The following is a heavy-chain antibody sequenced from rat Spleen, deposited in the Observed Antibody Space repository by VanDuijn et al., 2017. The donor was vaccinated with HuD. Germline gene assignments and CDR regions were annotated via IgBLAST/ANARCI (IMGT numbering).Heavy chain of an antibody. D-gene: IGHD1-11*01. Sequence: QVQLKESGPGLVQPSQTLSLTCNVSGFSLTNNGVSWVRQPPGKDLEWIAAISSGGNTYYNSVFKSRLSISRDTSKNQVLLKMNSLQTEDTAIYFCTRTYGGYTSHWFAYWGQGTLVTVSS. V-gene: IGHV2S8*01. CDR2: ISSGGNT. CDR1: GFSLTNNG. J-gene: IGHJ3*01. CDR3: TRTYGGYTSHWFAY.